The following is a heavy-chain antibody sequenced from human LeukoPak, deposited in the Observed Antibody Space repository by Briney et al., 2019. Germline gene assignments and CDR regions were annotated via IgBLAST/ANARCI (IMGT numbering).Heavy chain of an antibody. CDR1: GGSPSSGGFY. Sequence: SGTLSLTCTVSGGSPSSGGFYWSWLRPPAGKGLEGIGRIYPTGNTGYNPSLRNRVTISVDMSENQSSLKVSSVTATDTAVYYCARGNNSHSNGYFYDYWGQGTLVTVSS. J-gene: IGHJ4*02. CDR3: ARGNNSHSNGYFYDY. V-gene: IGHV4-61*02. D-gene: IGHD3-22*01. CDR2: IYPTGNT.